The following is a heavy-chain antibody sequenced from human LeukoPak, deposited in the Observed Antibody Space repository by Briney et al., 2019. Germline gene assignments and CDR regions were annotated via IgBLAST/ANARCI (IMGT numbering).Heavy chain of an antibody. D-gene: IGHD3-10*01. CDR2: MHQSGII. Sequence: PSETLSLTCTVSGGSISSSDWWSWVRQPPGKGLEWIGEMHQSGIINYNPSLKSRVTMSLDKAKKQVSLKLSSVTAADTSVYLCASADYYRIDFWGQGTLLTVSS. CDR3: ASADYYRIDF. CDR1: GGSISSSDW. V-gene: IGHV4-4*02. J-gene: IGHJ4*02.